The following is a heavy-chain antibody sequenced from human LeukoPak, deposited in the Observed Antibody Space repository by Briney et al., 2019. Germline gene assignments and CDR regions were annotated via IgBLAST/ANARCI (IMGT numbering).Heavy chain of an antibody. D-gene: IGHD4-17*01. CDR3: TRGADDHGDSFDY. CDR1: GFTFSSYW. Sequence: QPGGSLRLACEASGFTFSSYWMGWVRQAPGKGLEWVANIKEDGSDKYYVGPVKGRFNISRDNAKNSVFLQMDSLRAEDTAVYYCTRGADDHGDSFDYWGQGTQVTVSS. CDR2: IKEDGSDK. J-gene: IGHJ4*02. V-gene: IGHV3-7*01.